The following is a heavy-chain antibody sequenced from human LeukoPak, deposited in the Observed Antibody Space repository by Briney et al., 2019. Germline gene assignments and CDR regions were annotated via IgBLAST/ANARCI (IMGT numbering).Heavy chain of an antibody. CDR3: ARVYCSSTSCSRPGYYYGMDV. Sequence: SETLSLTCAVYGGSFSGYYWSWIRQPPGKGLEWIGEINHSGSTNYNPSLKSRVTISVDTSKNQFSLELSSVTAADTAVYYCARVYCSSTSCSRPGYYYGMDVWGQGTTVTVSS. D-gene: IGHD2-2*01. CDR1: GGSFSGYY. J-gene: IGHJ6*02. V-gene: IGHV4-34*01. CDR2: INHSGST.